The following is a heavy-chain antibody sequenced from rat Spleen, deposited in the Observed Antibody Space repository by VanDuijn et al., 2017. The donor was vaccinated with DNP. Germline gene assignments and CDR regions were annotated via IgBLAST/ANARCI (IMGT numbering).Heavy chain of an antibody. Sequence: EVQLVESGGGLVQPGRSLKISCVASGLTFSKSAMAWVRQTPTEGLEWVAAISFDGSSTYYRDSVKGRFTNSRDNAKRTLYLQMDSLTSEHTATYYCARLVGYDGTYYCPYYFDSWGQGVMVTVSS. CDR2: ISFDGSST. V-gene: IGHV5-29*01. CDR1: GLTFSKSA. D-gene: IGHD1-12*02. J-gene: IGHJ2*01. CDR3: ARLVGYDGTYYCPYYFDS.